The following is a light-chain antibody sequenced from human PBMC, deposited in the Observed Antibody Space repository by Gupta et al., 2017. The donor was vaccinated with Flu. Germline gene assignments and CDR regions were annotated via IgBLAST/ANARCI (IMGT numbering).Light chain of an antibody. J-gene: IGKJ3*01. Sequence: DIQLTQSPSFLSPSVGDRVTITCRASQGISSYLAWYQQKPGKAPKLLIYAASTLQSGVPSRFSGSGSGTEFTLTISSLQPEDVATYYWQQLNSYPLFGPGTKVDIK. V-gene: IGKV1-9*01. CDR3: QQLNSYPL. CDR2: AAS. CDR1: QGISSY.